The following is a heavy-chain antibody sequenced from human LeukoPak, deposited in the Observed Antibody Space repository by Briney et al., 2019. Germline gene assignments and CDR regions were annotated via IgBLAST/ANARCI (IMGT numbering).Heavy chain of an antibody. Sequence: GGSLRLSCAASGFTFSSYAMHWVRQAPGKGLEWVSVISYDGSNKYYADSVKGRFTISRDKSKNTLYMQMNSLRAEDTAVYYCARSRSRWGLNERGFDPWGQGTLVTVSS. CDR3: ARSRSRWGLNERGFDP. J-gene: IGHJ5*02. V-gene: IGHV3-30*04. D-gene: IGHD2-21*02. CDR2: ISYDGSNK. CDR1: GFTFSSYA.